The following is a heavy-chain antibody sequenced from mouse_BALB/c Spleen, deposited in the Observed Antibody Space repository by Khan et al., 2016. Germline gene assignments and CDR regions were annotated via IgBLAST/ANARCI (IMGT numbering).Heavy chain of an antibody. J-gene: IGHJ3*01. CDR1: GFTFNTYA. D-gene: IGHD2-4*01. CDR3: VRSYYYYDGWVAY. V-gene: IGHV10-1*02. Sequence: EVQLVETGGGLVQPKGSLKLSCAASGFTFNTYAMNWVSQAPGKGLEWVARIRSKSNNYATYYDDSVKDRFTISRDDSQSMLYLQMNTLKTEDTALYYCVRSYYYYDGWVAYWGQGTLVTVSA. CDR2: IRSKSNNYAT.